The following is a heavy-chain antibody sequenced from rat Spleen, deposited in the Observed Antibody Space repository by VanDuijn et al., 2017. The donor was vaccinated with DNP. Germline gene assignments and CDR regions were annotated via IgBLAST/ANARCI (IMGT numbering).Heavy chain of an antibody. CDR1: GFPFSDYF. D-gene: IGHD1-2*01. Sequence: EVRLVESGGGLVQPGRSLKLSCAASGFPFSDYFMAWVRQAPNKGLEWVASISSTGGSTSYRDSVKGRFTISRDNAKSILYLQSDSLKSEDTATYYCARQSRYKAYYFDYWVQGGMVTVSS. CDR3: ARQSRYKAYYFDY. J-gene: IGHJ2*01. CDR2: ISSTGGST. V-gene: IGHV5-7*01.